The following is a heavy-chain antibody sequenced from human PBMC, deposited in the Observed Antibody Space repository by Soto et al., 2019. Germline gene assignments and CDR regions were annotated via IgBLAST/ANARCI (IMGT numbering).Heavy chain of an antibody. Sequence: PGGSLRLSCAASGFTFSSYGMHWVRQAPGKGLEWVAVISYDGSNKYYANSVKGRFTISRDNSKNTLYLQMNSLRAEDTAVYYCAKDLASYDILTGPLPLFDPWGQGTLVTVSS. CDR1: GFTFSSYG. D-gene: IGHD3-9*01. CDR3: AKDLASYDILTGPLPLFDP. V-gene: IGHV3-30*18. J-gene: IGHJ5*02. CDR2: ISYDGSNK.